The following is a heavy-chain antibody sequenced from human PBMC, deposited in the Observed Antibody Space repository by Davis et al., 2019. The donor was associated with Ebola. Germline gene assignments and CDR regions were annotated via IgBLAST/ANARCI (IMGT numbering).Heavy chain of an antibody. D-gene: IGHD1-14*01. Sequence: SETLSLTFTVSGGSIRSYYWSWIRQPPGKGLEWIGSIYHSGSTNYSPSLKSRVTISADTSKNQFSLRLKSVTAADTAMYYCARDYVYWGQGILVTVSS. CDR2: IYHSGST. CDR3: ARDYVY. J-gene: IGHJ4*02. CDR1: GGSIRSYY. V-gene: IGHV4-59*12.